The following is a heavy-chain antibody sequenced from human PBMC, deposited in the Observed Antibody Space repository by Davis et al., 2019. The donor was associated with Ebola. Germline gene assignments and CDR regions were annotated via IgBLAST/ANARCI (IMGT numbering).Heavy chain of an antibody. CDR1: GGSISSSNW. Sequence: MPSETLSLTCAVSGGSISSSNWWSWVRQPPGKGLEWIGEIYHSGSTNYNPSLKSRVTISVDKSKNQFSLKLSSVTAADTAVYYCARGLAYSSSWYTRNYYYYGMDVWGQGTTVTVSS. D-gene: IGHD6-13*01. J-gene: IGHJ6*02. CDR3: ARGLAYSSSWYTRNYYYYGMDV. V-gene: IGHV4-4*02. CDR2: IYHSGST.